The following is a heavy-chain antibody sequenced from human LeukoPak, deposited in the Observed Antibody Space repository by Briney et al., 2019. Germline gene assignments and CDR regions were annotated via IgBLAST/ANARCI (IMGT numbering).Heavy chain of an antibody. CDR1: GYTLTELS. V-gene: IGHV1-24*01. J-gene: IGHJ4*02. CDR3: ATVGYGDYVRSFDY. D-gene: IGHD4-17*01. CDR2: FDPEDGET. Sequence: ASVKVSCKVSGYTLTELSMHWVRQAPGKGLEWMGGFDPEDGETIYAQKFQGRVTMTEDTSTDTAYMEPSSLRSEDTAVYYSATVGYGDYVRSFDYWGQGTLVTVSS.